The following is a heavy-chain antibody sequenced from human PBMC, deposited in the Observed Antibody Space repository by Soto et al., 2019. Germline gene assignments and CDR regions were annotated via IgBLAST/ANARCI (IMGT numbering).Heavy chain of an antibody. CDR2: INHSGST. CDR3: ARCAARGVITAAFDY. V-gene: IGHV4-34*01. J-gene: IGHJ4*02. CDR1: GGSFSGYY. D-gene: IGHD3-10*01. Sequence: SETLSLTCAVYGGSFSGYYWSWIRQPPGKGLEWIGEINHSGSTNYNPSLKSRVTISVDTSKNQFSLKLSSVTAADTAVYYCARCAARGVITAAFDYWGQGTLVTVSS.